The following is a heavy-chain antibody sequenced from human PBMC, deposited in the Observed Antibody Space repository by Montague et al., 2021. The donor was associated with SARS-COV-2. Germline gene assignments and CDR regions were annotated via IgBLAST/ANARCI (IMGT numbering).Heavy chain of an antibody. D-gene: IGHD6-19*01. J-gene: IGHJ4*02. CDR3: ARGSRQWLVRPPHYYYFDY. CDR2: INHSGST. V-gene: IGHV4-34*01. CDR1: GGSFNGYY. Sequence: ETLSLTCAVYGGSFNGYYWSWIRQPPGKGLEWIGEINHSGSTNYNPSLKSRVTISVDTSKNQFSLKLSSVTAADTAVYYCARGSRQWLVRPPHYYYFDYWGQGTLVTVSS.